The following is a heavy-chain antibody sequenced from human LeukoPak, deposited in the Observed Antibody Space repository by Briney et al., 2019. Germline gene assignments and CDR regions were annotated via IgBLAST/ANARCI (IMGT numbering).Heavy chain of an antibody. J-gene: IGHJ2*01. CDR2: ISSSSSYI. Sequence: GGSLRLSCAASGFTFSSYSMNWVRQAPGKGLEWVSSISSSSSYIYYADSVKGRFTISRDNAKNSLYLQMNSQRAEDTAVYYCARDLREYCSSTSCPNWYFDLWGRGTLVTASS. CDR3: ARDLREYCSSTSCPNWYFDL. V-gene: IGHV3-21*01. D-gene: IGHD2-2*01. CDR1: GFTFSSYS.